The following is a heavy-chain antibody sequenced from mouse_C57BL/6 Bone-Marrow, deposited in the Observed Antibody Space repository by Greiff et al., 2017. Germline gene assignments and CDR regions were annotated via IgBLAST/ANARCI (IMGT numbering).Heavy chain of an antibody. D-gene: IGHD2-3*01. V-gene: IGHV1-26*01. CDR3: ARGGWLPFAY. Sequence: EVQLQQSGPELVKPGASVKISCKASGYTFTDYYMNWVKQSHGKSLEWIGDINPKNGDTSYNQKFKGKATLTVDKSSSTAYMELRSLTSEDSAVYYCARGGWLPFAYWGQGTRVTVSA. CDR1: GYTFTDYY. CDR2: INPKNGDT. J-gene: IGHJ3*01.